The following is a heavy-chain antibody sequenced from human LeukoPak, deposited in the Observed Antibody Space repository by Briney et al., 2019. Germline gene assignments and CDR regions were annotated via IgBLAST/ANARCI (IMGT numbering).Heavy chain of an antibody. D-gene: IGHD6-6*01. CDR3: ARDDPLAARYAFDI. CDR2: IYTTGST. Sequence: PSETLSLTCTVSGGSISDYYWSWIRQPAGKGLEWIGRIYTTGSTDYNPSLKSRVTMSVDTSKNQFSLKLSSVTAADTAVYYCARDDPLAARYAFDIWGQGTMVTVSS. V-gene: IGHV4-4*07. CDR1: GGSISDYY. J-gene: IGHJ3*02.